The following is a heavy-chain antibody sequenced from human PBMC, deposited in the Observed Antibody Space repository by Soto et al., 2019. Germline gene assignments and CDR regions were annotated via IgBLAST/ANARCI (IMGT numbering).Heavy chain of an antibody. Sequence: SETLSLTCAVYGGSFSGYYWSWIRQPPGKGLEWIGEINHSGSTNYNPSLKSRVTISVDTSKNQFSLKLSSVTAADTAVYYCARHAVVPAAISYYYYGIDVWGQGTTVTVSS. V-gene: IGHV4-34*01. D-gene: IGHD2-2*01. CDR2: INHSGST. J-gene: IGHJ6*02. CDR1: GGSFSGYY. CDR3: ARHAVVPAAISYYYYGIDV.